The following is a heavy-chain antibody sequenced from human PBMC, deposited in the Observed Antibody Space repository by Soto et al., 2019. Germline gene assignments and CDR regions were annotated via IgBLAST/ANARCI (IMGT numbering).Heavy chain of an antibody. D-gene: IGHD1-26*01. CDR2: ISGSGGST. CDR3: AKGPHGPTSGSYFYHY. J-gene: IGHJ4*02. V-gene: IGHV3-23*01. Sequence: EVQLLESGGGLVQPGGSLRLSCAASGFTFSSYAMSWVRQAPGKGLEWVSAISGSGGSTYYADSVKGRFTISRDNXKXXLDLTMNSLRAEDTAVYSCAKGPHGPTSGSYFYHYWGQGTLVTVSS. CDR1: GFTFSSYA.